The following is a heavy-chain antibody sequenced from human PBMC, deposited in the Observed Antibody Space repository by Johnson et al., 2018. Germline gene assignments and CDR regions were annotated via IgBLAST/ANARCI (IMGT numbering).Heavy chain of an antibody. J-gene: IGHJ3*02. CDR1: GFTFSSYG. V-gene: IGHV3-30*18. CDR2: ISYDGNTK. CDR3: AKDQAVRHAFDI. Sequence: QVQLVQSGGGVVQPGRSLRLSCAASGFTFSSYGMHWVRQAPGKGLEWVAFISYDGNTKYYADSVKGRFTISRDNSKTTVYLQINSLSTEDTAIYSCAKDQAVRHAFDIWGHGTMVTVSS. D-gene: IGHD4-11*01.